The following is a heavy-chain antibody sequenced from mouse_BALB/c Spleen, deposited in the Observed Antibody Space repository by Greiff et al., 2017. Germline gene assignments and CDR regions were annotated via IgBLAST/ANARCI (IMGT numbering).Heavy chain of an antibody. Sequence: VKLMESGAELAKPGASVKMSCKASGYTFTSYWMHWVKQRPGQGLEWIGYINPSTGYTEYNQKFKDKATLTADKSSSTAYMQLSSLTSEDSAVYYCARRVGFYAMDYWGQGTSVTVSS. V-gene: IGHV1-7*01. D-gene: IGHD1-3*01. CDR2: INPSTGYT. J-gene: IGHJ4*01. CDR3: ARRVGFYAMDY. CDR1: GYTFTSYW.